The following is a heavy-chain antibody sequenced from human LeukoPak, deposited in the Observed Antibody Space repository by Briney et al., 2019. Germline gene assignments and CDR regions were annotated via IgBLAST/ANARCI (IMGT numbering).Heavy chain of an antibody. CDR3: ARGHVTTVTTWANWLDP. CDR1: GYTFTSYY. D-gene: IGHD4-17*01. Sequence: ASVKVSCKASGYTFTSYYMHWVRQAPGQGLEWMGIINPSGGSTSYAQKFQGRVTMTRDTSTSTVYMELSSLRSEDTAVYYCARGHVTTVTTWANWLDPWGQGTLVTVSS. J-gene: IGHJ5*02. CDR2: INPSGGST. V-gene: IGHV1-46*01.